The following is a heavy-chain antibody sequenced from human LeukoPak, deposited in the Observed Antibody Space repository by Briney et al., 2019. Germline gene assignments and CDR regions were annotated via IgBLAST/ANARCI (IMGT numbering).Heavy chain of an antibody. CDR2: IYHSGST. D-gene: IGHD2-2*01. CDR1: GYSISSGHY. V-gene: IGHV4-38-2*02. CDR3: AREVYCSSTSCYGRRYWFDP. J-gene: IGHJ5*02. Sequence: SETLSLTCAVSGYSISSGHYWGWIRQPPGKGLEWIGSIYHSGSTYYNPSLKSRVTISVDTSKNQFSLKLSSVTAADTAVYYCAREVYCSSTSCYGRRYWFDPWGQGTLVTVSS.